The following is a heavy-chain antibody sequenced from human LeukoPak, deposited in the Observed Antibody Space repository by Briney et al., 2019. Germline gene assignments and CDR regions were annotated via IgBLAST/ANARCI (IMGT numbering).Heavy chain of an antibody. CDR3: ARGGYGGNFYWYFDL. Sequence: SETVSLTCPFSFDSLSSQYWSWIRQPPGKGLEWTGYIFYSGTTNYNPSLKSRVTLSIDTSKKEFSLTLTSVTAADTAVYYCARGGYGGNFYWYFDLWGRGTLVTVSS. D-gene: IGHD4-23*01. J-gene: IGHJ2*01. CDR1: FDSLSSQY. CDR2: IFYSGTT. V-gene: IGHV4-59*11.